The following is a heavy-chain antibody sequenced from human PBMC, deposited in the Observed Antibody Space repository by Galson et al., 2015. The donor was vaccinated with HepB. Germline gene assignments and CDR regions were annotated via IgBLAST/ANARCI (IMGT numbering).Heavy chain of an antibody. CDR2: TSYDGSNK. J-gene: IGHJ6*02. Sequence: SLRLSCAASGFTFDNYGIHWVRQAPGKGLEWVAGTSYDGSNKYYGDSVRGRFTISRDTSKNTVNLQMNSLRAEDTAVYFCAKETGKWSGYYMTYYFGMDVWGQGTTVTVSS. D-gene: IGHD3-3*01. V-gene: IGHV3-30*18. CDR1: GFTFDNYG. CDR3: AKETGKWSGYYMTYYFGMDV.